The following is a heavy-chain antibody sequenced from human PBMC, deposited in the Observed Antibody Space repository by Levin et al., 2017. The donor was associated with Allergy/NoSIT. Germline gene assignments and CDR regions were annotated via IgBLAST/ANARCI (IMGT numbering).Heavy chain of an antibody. CDR1: GYSISSGYY. J-gene: IGHJ4*02. CDR2: IYHSGST. V-gene: IGHV4-38-2*01. Sequence: SETLSLTCAVSGYSISSGYYWGWIRQPPGKGLEWIGSIYHSGSTYYNPSLKSRVTISVDTSKNQFSLKLSSVTAADTAVYYCARVHMGYVWGSPTENYFDYWGQGTLVTVSS. D-gene: IGHD3-16*01. CDR3: ARVHMGYVWGSPTENYFDY.